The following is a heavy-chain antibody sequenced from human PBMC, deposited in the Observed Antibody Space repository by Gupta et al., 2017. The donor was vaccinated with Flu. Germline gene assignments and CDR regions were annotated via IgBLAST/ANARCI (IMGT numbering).Heavy chain of an antibody. CDR3: SKDLSSSFRFDL. CDR2: ISYDGSNK. J-gene: IGHJ4*02. V-gene: IGHV3-30*18. D-gene: IGHD6-6*01. Sequence: YGAASGCPFSSYGIHWVRRAPGKGLEWVAVISYDGSNKYYADSVKRRFTISRDHPKTTLYLQMNSLTAGDTAVYYCSKDLSSSFRFDLWGQGNLVTGPS. CDR1: GCPFSSYG.